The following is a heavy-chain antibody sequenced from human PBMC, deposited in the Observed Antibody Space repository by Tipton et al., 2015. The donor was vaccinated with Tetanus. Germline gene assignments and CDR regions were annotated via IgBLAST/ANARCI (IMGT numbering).Heavy chain of an antibody. V-gene: IGHV4-59*02. CDR3: ARTPDYYYGMDV. CDR2: VYYTGST. J-gene: IGHJ6*02. CDR1: GDSVSGYY. Sequence: TLSLTCTVSGDSVSGYYWSWIRQPPGKGLEWIGYVYYTGSTNHNPSLKSRVTISTDKSKNQVSLRLNSVTAADTAVYFCARTPDYYYGMDVWGQGTTVTASS.